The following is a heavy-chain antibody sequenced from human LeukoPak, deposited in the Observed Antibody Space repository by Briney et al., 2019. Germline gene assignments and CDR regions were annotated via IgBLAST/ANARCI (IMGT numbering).Heavy chain of an antibody. Sequence: TSETLSLTCTVSGGSISSGDYYWSWIRQPPGKGLEWIGYIYYSGSTYYNPSLKSRVTISVDTSKNQFSLKLSSVTAADTAVYYCARDRADFWSGSHDAFDIWGQGTMVTVSS. CDR2: IYYSGST. J-gene: IGHJ3*02. V-gene: IGHV4-30-4*08. CDR3: ARDRADFWSGSHDAFDI. D-gene: IGHD3-3*01. CDR1: GGSISSGDYY.